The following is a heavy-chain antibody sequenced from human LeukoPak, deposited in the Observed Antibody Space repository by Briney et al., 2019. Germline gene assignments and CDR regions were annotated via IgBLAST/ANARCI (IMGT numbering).Heavy chain of an antibody. V-gene: IGHV3-48*02. Sequence: PGGSLRLSCAASGFTFSSYSMSWVRQAPGKGLEWVSYISSSSSAMYYADSMKGRFTISRDNAKNSLYLQMNNLRDEDTAVYYCARGSGNPFDYWGQGALVTVSS. CDR3: ARGSGNPFDY. CDR2: ISSSSSAM. J-gene: IGHJ4*02. CDR1: GFTFSSYS. D-gene: IGHD3-10*01.